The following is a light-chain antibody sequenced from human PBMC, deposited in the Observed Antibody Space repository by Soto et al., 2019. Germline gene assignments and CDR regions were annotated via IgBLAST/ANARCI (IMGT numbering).Light chain of an antibody. CDR2: AAS. Sequence: DIQMTQSPSSLSASVGDRVTITCRASQSISSYLNWYQQKPGKAPKLLIYAASSLQSGVPPRFSGSGSGTDFTLTISSLQPEDFATYYCQQSYSTSITFGQGTRLEI. J-gene: IGKJ5*01. CDR3: QQSYSTSIT. V-gene: IGKV1-39*01. CDR1: QSISSY.